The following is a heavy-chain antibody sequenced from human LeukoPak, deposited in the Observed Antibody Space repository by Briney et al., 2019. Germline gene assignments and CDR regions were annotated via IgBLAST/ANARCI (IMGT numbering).Heavy chain of an antibody. D-gene: IGHD6-6*01. V-gene: IGHV4-61*01. J-gene: IGHJ4*02. Sequence: KSSETLSLTCTVSGGSVSSGSYYWSWIRQPPGKGLEWIGYIYYSGSTNYNPSLKSRVTISVDTSKNQFSLKLSSVTAADTAVHYCARIESSIAARRYFDYWGQGTLVTVSS. CDR1: GGSVSSGSYY. CDR3: ARIESSIAARRYFDY. CDR2: IYYSGST.